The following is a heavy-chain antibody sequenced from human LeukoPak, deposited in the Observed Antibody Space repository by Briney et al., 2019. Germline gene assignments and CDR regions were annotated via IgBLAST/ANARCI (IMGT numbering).Heavy chain of an antibody. V-gene: IGHV3-7*01. CDR2: IKQDGSKI. CDR1: GFTFSRYW. J-gene: IGHJ3*01. CDR3: V. Sequence: GGSLRLSCAASGFTFSRYWMTWVRQAPGKGLEWVASIKQDGSKIYYLESVKGRFSISRDNAKNSLFLEVNSLRAEDTALYFDVWGQGTMIIVSA.